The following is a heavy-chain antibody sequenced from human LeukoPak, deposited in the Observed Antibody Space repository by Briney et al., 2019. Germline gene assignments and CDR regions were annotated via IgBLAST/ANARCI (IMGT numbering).Heavy chain of an antibody. CDR3: ARGPLTGEHYHYYMDV. CDR1: GYSFTTFG. Sequence: GASVKVSCKASGYSFTTFGINWVRQATGQGLEWMGWVNPNTGNTGFAGKFQGRVTITGNTSISTVYMELTSLTSDDTAVYYCARGPLTGEHYHYYMDVWGTGTTITVSS. CDR2: VNPNTGNT. D-gene: IGHD7-27*01. V-gene: IGHV1-8*03. J-gene: IGHJ6*03.